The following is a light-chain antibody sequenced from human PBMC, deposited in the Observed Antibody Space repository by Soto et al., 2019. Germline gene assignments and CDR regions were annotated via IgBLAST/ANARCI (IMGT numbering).Light chain of an antibody. V-gene: IGLV2-14*01. Sequence: QSALTQPASVSGSPGHSITISCTGSSSDIGVYNYVSWYQHHPGKAPKVMIYEVSNRPSGVSSRFSGSKSANTASLTISGLQAEDEADYYCSSYTISSTWVFGGGTKLTVL. CDR1: SSDIGVYNY. J-gene: IGLJ3*02. CDR3: SSYTISSTWV. CDR2: EVS.